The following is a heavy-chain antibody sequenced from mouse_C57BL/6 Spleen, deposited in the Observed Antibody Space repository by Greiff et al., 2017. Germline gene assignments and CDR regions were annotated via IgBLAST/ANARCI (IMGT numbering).Heavy chain of an antibody. Sequence: QVQLQQPGAELVKPGASVKLSCKASGYTFTSYWMQWVKQRPGQGLEWIGEIDPSDSYTNYNQKFKGKATLTVDTSSSTAYMQLSSLTSEDSAVYYCARWRYYGSSDDYAMDYWGQGASVTVST. D-gene: IGHD1-1*01. CDR2: IDPSDSYT. V-gene: IGHV1-50*01. CDR1: GYTFTSYW. CDR3: ARWRYYGSSDDYAMDY. J-gene: IGHJ4*01.